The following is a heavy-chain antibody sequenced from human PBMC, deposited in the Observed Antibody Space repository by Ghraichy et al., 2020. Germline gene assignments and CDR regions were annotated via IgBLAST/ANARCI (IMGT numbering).Heavy chain of an antibody. CDR2: IYYSGST. V-gene: IGHV4-59*01. CDR1: GGSISSYY. Sequence: GSLRLSCTVSGGSISSYYWSWIRQPPGKGLEWIGYIYYSGSTNYNPSLKSRVTISVDTSKNQFSLKLSSVTAADTAVYYCARGITIFNWFEPWGQGTLVTVSS. J-gene: IGHJ5*02. CDR3: ARGITIFNWFEP. D-gene: IGHD3-3*01.